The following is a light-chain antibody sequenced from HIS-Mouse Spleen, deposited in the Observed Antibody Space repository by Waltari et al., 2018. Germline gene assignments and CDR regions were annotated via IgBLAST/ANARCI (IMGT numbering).Light chain of an antibody. CDR1: SSNIGSNY. J-gene: IGLJ2*01. V-gene: IGLV1-47*01. CDR3: AAWDDSLSGHVV. CDR2: RNN. Sequence: QSVLTQPPSASGTPGQRVTSSCSGSSSNIGSNYVYWSQLSPGTGPKLLIYRNNQRPSGVPDRFSGSKSGTSASLAISGLRSEDEADYYCAAWDDSLSGHVVFGGGTKLTVL.